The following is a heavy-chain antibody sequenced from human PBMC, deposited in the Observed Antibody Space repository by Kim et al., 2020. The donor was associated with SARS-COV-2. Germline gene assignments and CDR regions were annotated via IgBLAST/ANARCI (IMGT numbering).Heavy chain of an antibody. J-gene: IGHJ4*02. Sequence: GGSLRLSCAASGFTFSDYYMSWIRQAPGKGLEWVSYISSSSSYTNYADSVKGRSTIPRDNAKNSLYLQMNSLRAEDTAVYYFARDLYIVGATTPGNWGQGTLVTVSS. D-gene: IGHD1-26*01. CDR3: ARDLYIVGATTPGN. CDR1: GFTFSDYY. V-gene: IGHV3-11*05. CDR2: ISSSSSYT.